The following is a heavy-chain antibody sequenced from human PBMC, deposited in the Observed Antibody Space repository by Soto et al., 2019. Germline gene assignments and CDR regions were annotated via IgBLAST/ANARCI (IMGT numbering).Heavy chain of an antibody. CDR3: VRDSGFEISTGYQHFDS. D-gene: IGHD3-9*01. J-gene: IGHJ4*02. V-gene: IGHV3-7*03. CDR2: IKGDGSDK. Sequence: GGSLRLSCAASGFIFSEYWMTWVRQAPGKGLEWVAMIKGDGSDKRLVDSVKGRFTVSRDNAENSLYLQIDSLRAEDTAIYYCVRDSGFEISTGYQHFDSWGQVTLVTVSS. CDR1: GFIFSEYW.